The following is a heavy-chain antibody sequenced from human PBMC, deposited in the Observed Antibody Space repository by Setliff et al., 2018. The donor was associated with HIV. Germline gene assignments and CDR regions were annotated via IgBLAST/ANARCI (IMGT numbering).Heavy chain of an antibody. Sequence: SVKVSCKASGGIFSSYAHSWVRQAPGQGLEWMGGIIPILGSIDYAQKFQGRLSITADESTGTAYMELSSLRFEDTAMYYCAILSGDNSGQPYYYYMDVWGKGTTVTVSS. D-gene: IGHD3-22*01. CDR3: AILSGDNSGQPYYYYMDV. CDR2: IIPILGSI. J-gene: IGHJ6*03. CDR1: GGIFSSYA. V-gene: IGHV1-69*13.